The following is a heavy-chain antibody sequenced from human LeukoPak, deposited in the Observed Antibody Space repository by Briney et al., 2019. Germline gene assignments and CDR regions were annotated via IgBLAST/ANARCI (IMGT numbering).Heavy chain of an antibody. CDR2: IKQDGSEK. V-gene: IGHV3-7*01. D-gene: IGHD3-10*01. J-gene: IGHJ6*03. CDR1: GFTFSSYE. CDR3: ARGPSYYYDSGRYRAYYFYMDV. Sequence: GGSLRLSCAASGFTFSSYEMNWVRQAPGKGLEWVANIKQDGSEKYYVDSVKGRFTVSRDNAKNSMYLHMNSLRAEDTAVYYCARGPSYYYDSGRYRAYYFYMDVWGKGTTVTISS.